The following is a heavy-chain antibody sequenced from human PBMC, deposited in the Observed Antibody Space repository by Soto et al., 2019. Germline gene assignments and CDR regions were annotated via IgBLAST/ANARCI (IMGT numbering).Heavy chain of an antibody. V-gene: IGHV1-69*13. Sequence: SVKVSCKASGGTFSSYAISWVRQAPGQGLEWMGGIIPIFGTANYAQKFQGRVTITADESTSTAYMELSSLRSEDTAVYYCARPITRIVGADLVYYGTDVWGQGTTVTVSS. D-gene: IGHD3-22*01. J-gene: IGHJ6*02. CDR3: ARPITRIVGADLVYYGTDV. CDR1: GGTFSSYA. CDR2: IIPIFGTA.